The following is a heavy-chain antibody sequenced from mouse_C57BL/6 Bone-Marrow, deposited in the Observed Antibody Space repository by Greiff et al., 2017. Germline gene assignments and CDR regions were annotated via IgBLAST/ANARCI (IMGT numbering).Heavy chain of an antibody. CDR1: GYSFTGYY. V-gene: IGHV1-31*01. D-gene: IGHD1-1*01. Sequence: VQLQQSGPELVKPGASVKISCKASGYSFTGYYMHWVKQSHGNILDWIGYIFPYNGVSSYNQKFKGKATLTVDKSSSTAYMELRSLTSEDSAVYYCAREVICYYGSSPCWYFDVWGTGTTVTVSS. CDR2: IFPYNGVS. CDR3: AREVICYYGSSPCWYFDV. J-gene: IGHJ1*03.